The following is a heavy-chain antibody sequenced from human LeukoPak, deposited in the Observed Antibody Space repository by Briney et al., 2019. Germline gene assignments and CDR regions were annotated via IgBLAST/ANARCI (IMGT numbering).Heavy chain of an antibody. CDR2: MYYSGST. D-gene: IGHD3-22*01. J-gene: IGHJ5*02. Sequence: SETLSLTCTVSGGSISSGDYYWSWIRQPPGKGLEWIAYMYYSGSTYYNPSLKSRVTMSADTPKNQLSLKLSSVTAADTAVYYCSRPYYYDSRIDPWGQGILVTVSS. CDR1: GGSISSGDYY. CDR3: SRPYYYDSRIDP. V-gene: IGHV4-30-4*01.